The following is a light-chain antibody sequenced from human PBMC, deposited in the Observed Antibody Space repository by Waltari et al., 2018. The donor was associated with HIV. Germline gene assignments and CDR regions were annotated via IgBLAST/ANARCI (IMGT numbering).Light chain of an antibody. J-gene: IGLJ3*02. V-gene: IGLV2-14*03. CDR1: NGDIGGYDF. Sequence: LTQPPSVSGSPGQSITISCTGTNGDIGGYDFVSWYQQYPGKAPKFIIYEVRNRPSGVSHRFSGSKSGNTASLTISGLQAEDEATYYCSSYTNSRTLWVFGGGTRLTVL. CDR2: EVR. CDR3: SSYTNSRTLWV.